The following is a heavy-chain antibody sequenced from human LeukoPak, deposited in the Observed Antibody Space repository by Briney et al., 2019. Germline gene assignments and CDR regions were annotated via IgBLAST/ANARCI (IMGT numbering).Heavy chain of an antibody. J-gene: IGHJ4*02. CDR3: AKDVVVVVAASAFDY. D-gene: IGHD2-15*01. CDR1: GFTFSSYA. Sequence: GGSLRLSCAASGFTFSSYAMSWVHQAPGKGLEWVSAISGSGGSTYYADSVKGRFTISRDNSKNTLYLQMNSLRAEDTAVYYCAKDVVVVVAASAFDYWGQGTLVTVSS. CDR2: ISGSGGST. V-gene: IGHV3-23*01.